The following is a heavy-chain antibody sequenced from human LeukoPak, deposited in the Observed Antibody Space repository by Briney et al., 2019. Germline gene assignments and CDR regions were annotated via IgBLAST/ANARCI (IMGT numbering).Heavy chain of an antibody. CDR1: GFTFSSFG. Sequence: GGSLRLSCAASGFTFSSFGMHWVRQAPGKGVEWVAVISYDGSNKHYADSVKGRYTISRDNSKNTLYLQMNSLRAEDTAVYYCAKDLIRAKYSYGASSWGQGTLVTVSS. CDR2: ISYDGSNK. D-gene: IGHD5-18*01. V-gene: IGHV3-30*18. J-gene: IGHJ5*02. CDR3: AKDLIRAKYSYGASS.